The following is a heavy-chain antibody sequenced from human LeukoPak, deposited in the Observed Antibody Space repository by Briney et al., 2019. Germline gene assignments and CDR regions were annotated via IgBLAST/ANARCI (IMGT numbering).Heavy chain of an antibody. J-gene: IGHJ6*02. D-gene: IGHD3-10*02. V-gene: IGHV4-59*01. CDR1: GGSISSYY. Sequence: PSETLSLTCTVSGGSISSYYWSWIRQPPGKGLEWIGYIYYSGSTNYNPSLKSRVTISVDTSKNQFSLKLSSVTAADTAVYYCARCAGNCYYYGMDVWGQGTTVTVSS. CDR2: IYYSGST. CDR3: ARCAGNCYYYGMDV.